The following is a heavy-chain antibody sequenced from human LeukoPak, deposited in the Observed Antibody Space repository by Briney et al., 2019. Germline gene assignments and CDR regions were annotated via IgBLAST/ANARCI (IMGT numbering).Heavy chain of an antibody. V-gene: IGHV1-2*02. Sequence: GASVKVSCKASGYTLTGYYMHWVRQAPGQGLEWMGWINPNSGGTNYAQKFQGRVTMTRDTSISTAYMELSRLRSDDTAVYYCARDTRVSSRRLNWFDPWGQGTLVTVSS. CDR1: GYTLTGYY. D-gene: IGHD6-13*01. CDR3: ARDTRVSSRRLNWFDP. J-gene: IGHJ5*02. CDR2: INPNSGGT.